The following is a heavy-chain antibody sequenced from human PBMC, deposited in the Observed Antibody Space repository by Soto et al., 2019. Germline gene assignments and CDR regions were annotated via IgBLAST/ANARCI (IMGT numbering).Heavy chain of an antibody. V-gene: IGHV4-34*01. CDR1: GGSFSGYY. Sequence: PSETLSLTCAVYGGSFSGYYWSWIRQPPGKGLEWIGEINHSGSTNYNPSLKSRVTISVDTSKNQFSLKLSSVTAADTAVYYCARKHSGFWSGDYNRGTYGMDVWGQGTTVTSP. CDR3: ARKHSGFWSGDYNRGTYGMDV. J-gene: IGHJ6*02. CDR2: INHSGST. D-gene: IGHD3-3*01.